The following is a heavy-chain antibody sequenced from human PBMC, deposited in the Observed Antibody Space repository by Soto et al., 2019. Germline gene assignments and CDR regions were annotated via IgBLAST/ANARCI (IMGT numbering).Heavy chain of an antibody. Sequence: EVQLVESGGGLVQPGGSLRLSCAAYGLIFSSYWMTWVRQAPGKGLEWVANIKHDGSEKYYVDSVKGRFTISRDNAKNSVYLQMNSLRAEDTAAYYCAEGGSYHDYWGQGTLVTVFS. J-gene: IGHJ4*02. V-gene: IGHV3-7*05. CDR3: AEGGSYHDY. D-gene: IGHD1-26*01. CDR2: IKHDGSEK. CDR1: GLIFSSYW.